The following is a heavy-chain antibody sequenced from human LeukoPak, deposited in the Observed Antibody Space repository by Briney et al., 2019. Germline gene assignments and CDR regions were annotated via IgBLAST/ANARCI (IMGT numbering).Heavy chain of an antibody. CDR1: GFTFSSYE. CDR2: ISSSGSTI. CDR3: VTESGWLFDF. V-gene: IGHV3-48*03. Sequence: GSLRLSCAASGFTFSSYEMNWVRQAPGKGLEWVSYISSSGSTIYYADSVKGRFTISRDNAKNSLFLQVNSLRAEDTAVYYCVTESGWLFDFWGQGTLVTVSS. J-gene: IGHJ4*02. D-gene: IGHD6-19*01.